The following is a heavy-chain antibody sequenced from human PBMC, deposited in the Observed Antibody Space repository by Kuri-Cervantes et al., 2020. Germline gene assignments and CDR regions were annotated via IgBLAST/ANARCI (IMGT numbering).Heavy chain of an antibody. CDR2: ISSSGSHI. V-gene: IGHV3-21*05. D-gene: IGHD1-1*01. CDR1: GFTFSTYS. Sequence: GESLKISCAASGFTFSTYSMNWVRQAPGRGLEWVSYISSSGSHIYYAHSVKGRFTITSDNAKNSLELQMNSLRAEDTAVYYCARDPLNDASYYDYWGQGTLVTVSS. CDR3: ARDPLNDASYYDY. J-gene: IGHJ4*02.